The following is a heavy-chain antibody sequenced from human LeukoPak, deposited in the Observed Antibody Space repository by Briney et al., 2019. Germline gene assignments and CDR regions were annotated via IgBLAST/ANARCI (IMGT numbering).Heavy chain of an antibody. V-gene: IGHV4-59*01. D-gene: IGHD2-2*01. CDR2: IFYSGST. CDR1: GASISSYY. J-gene: IGHJ5*02. CDR3: ARGLRPHYCSSTSCYIMNWFDP. Sequence: SETLSLTCTVSGASISSYYWSWIRQPPGKGLEWIGYIFYSGSTNYNPSLKSRVTISVDTSKNQFSLKLSSVTAADTAVYYCARGLRPHYCSSTSCYIMNWFDPWGQGTLVTVSS.